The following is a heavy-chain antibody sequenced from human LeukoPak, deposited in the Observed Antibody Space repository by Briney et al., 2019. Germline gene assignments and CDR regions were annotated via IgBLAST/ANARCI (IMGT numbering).Heavy chain of an antibody. J-gene: IGHJ6*02. CDR2: VNHSGST. Sequence: SETLSLTCAVYGGSFSGYYWSWIRQPPGKGLAWIGEVNHSGSTNYNPSLKSRVTISVDTSKNQFSLKLSSVTAADTAVYYCARVRRTAVSRYSGYYYYYGMDVWGQGTTVTVSS. V-gene: IGHV4-34*01. CDR3: ARVRRTAVSRYSGYYYYYGMDV. CDR1: GGSFSGYY. D-gene: IGHD1-26*01.